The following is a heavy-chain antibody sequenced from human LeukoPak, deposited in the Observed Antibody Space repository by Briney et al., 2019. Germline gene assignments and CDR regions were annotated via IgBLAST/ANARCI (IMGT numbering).Heavy chain of an antibody. CDR3: AREGSVSKDY. CDR1: GFTFSDYS. Sequence: GGSLRLSCAASGFTFSDYSMNWVRQAPGKGLEWVSYISSSSGIIYYADSVKGRFTISRDNAKNSLYLQMNSLRDEDTAVYYCAREGSVSKDYWGQGTLVTVSS. CDR2: ISSSSGII. V-gene: IGHV3-48*02. J-gene: IGHJ4*02.